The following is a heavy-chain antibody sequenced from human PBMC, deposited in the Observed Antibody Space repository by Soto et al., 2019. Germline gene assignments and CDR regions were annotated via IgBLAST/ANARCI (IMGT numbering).Heavy chain of an antibody. CDR2: ISSSSSYI. V-gene: IGHV3-21*01. J-gene: IGHJ6*02. CDR1: GFTFSSYS. Sequence: PGGSLRLSCAASGFTFSSYSMNWVRQAPGKGLEWVSSISSSSSYIYYADSVKGRFTISRDNAKNALYLQMNSLRDEDTVVYYGARDGVLGRSSAEGDGYDYNGMDVWGQGTTVTVSS. CDR3: ARDGVLGRSSAEGDGYDYNGMDV. D-gene: IGHD3-16*01.